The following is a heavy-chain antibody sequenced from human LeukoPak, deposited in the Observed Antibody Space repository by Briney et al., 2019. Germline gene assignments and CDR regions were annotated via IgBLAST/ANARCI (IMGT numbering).Heavy chain of an antibody. Sequence: QSGGSLRLSCAASGFTFSSYAMHWVRQAPGKGLEWVAVISYDGSNKYYADSVKGRFTTSRDNSKNTLYLQMNSLRAEDTAVYYCARDQYGYWGQGTLVTVSS. CDR3: ARDQYGY. D-gene: IGHD2-2*01. V-gene: IGHV3-30*04. CDR2: ISYDGSNK. J-gene: IGHJ4*02. CDR1: GFTFSSYA.